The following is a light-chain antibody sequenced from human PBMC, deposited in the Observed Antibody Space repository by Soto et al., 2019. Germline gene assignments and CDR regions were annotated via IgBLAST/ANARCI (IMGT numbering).Light chain of an antibody. CDR3: QKYSSVIT. CDR1: QGISNY. V-gene: IGKV1-27*01. J-gene: IGKJ5*01. Sequence: DIQMTQSPASLSASVGDRVTITCRASQGISNYLAWYQQKPGKVPKLLIYAASTLQSGVPSRFSGSGSGTDLTLTITSLQPEDVATYYCQKYSSVITFGQGTRLEIK. CDR2: AAS.